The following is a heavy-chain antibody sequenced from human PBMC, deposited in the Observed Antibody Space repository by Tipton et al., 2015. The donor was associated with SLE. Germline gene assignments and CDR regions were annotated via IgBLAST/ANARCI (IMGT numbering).Heavy chain of an antibody. Sequence: SLRLSCAASGFTFDDYTMHWVRQAPGKGLEWVSLISWDGGSTYYADSVKGRFTISRDNSKNSLYLQMNSLRTEDTALYYCAKDRLGVGYYGMDVWGQGTTVTVSS. V-gene: IGHV3-43*01. CDR3: AKDRLGVGYYGMDV. J-gene: IGHJ6*02. CDR2: ISWDGGST. CDR1: GFTFDDYT. D-gene: IGHD3-10*01.